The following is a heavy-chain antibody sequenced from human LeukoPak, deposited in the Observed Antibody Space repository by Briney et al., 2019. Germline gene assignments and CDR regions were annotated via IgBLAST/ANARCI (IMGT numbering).Heavy chain of an antibody. J-gene: IGHJ4*02. D-gene: IGHD6-19*01. CDR2: MNPNSGNT. V-gene: IGHV1-8*03. CDR1: GYIFTNFG. CDR3: ARDFHSSGWPYFDY. Sequence: ASVKVSCKASGYIFTNFGISWVRQATGQGLEWMGWMNPNSGNTGYAQKFQGRVTITRNTSISTAYMELSSLRSEDTAVYYCARDFHSSGWPYFDYWGQGTLVTVSS.